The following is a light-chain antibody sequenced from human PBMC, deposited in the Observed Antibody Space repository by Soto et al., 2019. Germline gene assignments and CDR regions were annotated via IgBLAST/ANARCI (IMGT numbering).Light chain of an antibody. J-gene: IGLJ2*01. CDR1: DIGTKS. CDR3: QVWDSISDHVV. V-gene: IGLV3-21*02. CDR2: DDS. Sequence: SYELTQPPSVSVAPGQTARISCGANDIGTKSVQWYQKKPGQAPVLVVYDDSDRPSGIPERFSGSDSGTTATLTISRVEGGDEAEYYCQVWDSISDHVVFGGGTKVTVL.